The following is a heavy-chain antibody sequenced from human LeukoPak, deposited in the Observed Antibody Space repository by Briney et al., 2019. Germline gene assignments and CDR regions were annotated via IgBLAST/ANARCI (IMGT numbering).Heavy chain of an antibody. CDR3: ARDGQLAGLDY. D-gene: IGHD6-6*01. V-gene: IGHV4-59*01. Sequence: SETLSLTCTVSGGSISSYYWSWIRQPPGKGLEWIGYIYYSGSTNYNPSLKSRVTISVDTSKNQFSLKLGSVTAADTAVYYCARDGQLAGLDYWGQGTLVTVSS. CDR1: GGSISSYY. CDR2: IYYSGST. J-gene: IGHJ4*02.